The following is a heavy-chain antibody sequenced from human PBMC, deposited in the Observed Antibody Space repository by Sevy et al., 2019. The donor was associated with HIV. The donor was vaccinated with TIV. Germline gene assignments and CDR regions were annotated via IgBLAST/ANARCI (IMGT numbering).Heavy chain of an antibody. CDR2: IYYSGST. J-gene: IGHJ5*02. Sequence: SETLSLTCTVSGGSISSSSYYWGWIRQPPGKWLEWIGSIYYSGSTYYSPSLKSRVTISVDTSKNQFSLKLSSVTAADTAVYYCARKGGSYSNNWFDPWGLGTLVTVSS. CDR1: GGSISSSSYY. CDR3: ARKGGSYSNNWFDP. D-gene: IGHD1-26*01. V-gene: IGHV4-39*01.